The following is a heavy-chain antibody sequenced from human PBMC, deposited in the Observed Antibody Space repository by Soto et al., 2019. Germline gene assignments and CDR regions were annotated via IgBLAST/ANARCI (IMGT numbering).Heavy chain of an antibody. D-gene: IGHD6-13*01. Sequence: PSETLSLTCTVSGGSISSGGYYWSWIRQHPGKGLEWIGYIYYSGSTYYNPSLKSRVTISVDTSKNQFSLKLSSVTAADTAVYYCARDSIAAAGSPFFDYWGQGTLVTVSS. J-gene: IGHJ4*02. CDR3: ARDSIAAAGSPFFDY. V-gene: IGHV4-31*03. CDR2: IYYSGST. CDR1: GGSISSGGYY.